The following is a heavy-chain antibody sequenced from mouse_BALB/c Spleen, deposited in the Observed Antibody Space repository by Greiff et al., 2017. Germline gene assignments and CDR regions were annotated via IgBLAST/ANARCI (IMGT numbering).Heavy chain of an antibody. D-gene: IGHD2-1*01. Sequence: EVQLQQSGGDLVKPGGSLKLSCAASGFTFSSYGMSWVRQTPDKRLEWVATISSGGSYTYYPDSVKGRFTISRDNAKNTLYLQMSSLKSEDTAMYYCARHYGNYETWFAYWGQGTLVTVSA. CDR1: GFTFSSYG. CDR3: ARHYGNYETWFAY. CDR2: ISSGGSYT. J-gene: IGHJ3*01. V-gene: IGHV5-6*01.